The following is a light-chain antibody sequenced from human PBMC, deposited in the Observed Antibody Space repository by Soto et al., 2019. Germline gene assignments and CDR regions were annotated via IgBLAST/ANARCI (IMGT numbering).Light chain of an antibody. Sequence: DIQLTQSPSFLSASVGDRVTITCRASQGISSYFAWYQQKPGKAPKLLIYALSTLQSGVPSRFSGSASGTEFTLTISSLQPEDFVTYYCQQLNSYRLTFGGGTKVEIK. CDR1: QGISSY. CDR2: ALS. V-gene: IGKV1-9*01. CDR3: QQLNSYRLT. J-gene: IGKJ4*01.